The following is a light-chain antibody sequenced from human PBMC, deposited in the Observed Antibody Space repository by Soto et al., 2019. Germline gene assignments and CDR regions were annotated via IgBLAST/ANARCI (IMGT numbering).Light chain of an antibody. V-gene: IGLV2-14*01. CDR1: SSDVGGYNY. CDR3: SSYTSSSTLV. CDR2: DVS. Sequence: QSALTQPASVSGSPGQSITMSCTGTSSDVGGYNYVSWYQQHPGKAPKLMIYDVSTRPSGVSNRCSGSKSGNTASLTISGLQAEDEADYYCSSYTSSSTLVFGGGTKLTVL. J-gene: IGLJ2*01.